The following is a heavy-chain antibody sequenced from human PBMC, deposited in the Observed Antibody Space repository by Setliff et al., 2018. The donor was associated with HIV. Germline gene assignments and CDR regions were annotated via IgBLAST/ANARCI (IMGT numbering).Heavy chain of an antibody. J-gene: IGHJ6*03. Sequence: TGGSLRLSCAASGFTFNNNGMSWVRQAPGKGLEWVSGITSNGGRTGYADSVKGRFTISRDNAKNSLYLQMNSLRAEDTGVYYCARDQEYVIVVAASMNMPGYLHYYYMDVWGRGPTVTVSS. D-gene: IGHD2-2*01. CDR1: GFTFNNNG. CDR2: ITSNGGRT. CDR3: ARDQEYVIVVAASMNMPGYLHYYYMDV. V-gene: IGHV3-20*04.